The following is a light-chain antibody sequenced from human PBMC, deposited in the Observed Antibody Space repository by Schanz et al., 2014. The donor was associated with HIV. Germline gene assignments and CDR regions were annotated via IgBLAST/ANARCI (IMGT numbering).Light chain of an antibody. V-gene: IGLV2-14*01. J-gene: IGLJ1*01. CDR3: CSYAGSSTLYV. CDR1: SSDVGGHNY. CDR2: EVS. Sequence: QSALTQPPSASGSPGQSVTISCTGTSSDVGGHNYVSWYQQHPGKAPKLMIYEVSKRPSGVSNRFSGSKSGNTASLTISGLQAEDEADYYCCSYAGSSTLYVFGTGTKLTVL.